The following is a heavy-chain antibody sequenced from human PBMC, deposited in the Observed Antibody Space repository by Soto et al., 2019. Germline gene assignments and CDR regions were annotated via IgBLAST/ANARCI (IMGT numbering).Heavy chain of an antibody. J-gene: IGHJ4*02. CDR3: AKDTYFYDTSGYYIFDY. D-gene: IGHD3-22*01. V-gene: IGHV3-30*18. CDR2: ISYDGSNE. CDR1: GFAFSSYG. Sequence: GGSLSLSCAASGFAFSSYGIHLVRQAPGEGLEWVAGISYDGSNEHYTDSVKGRFTISRDNSKNTLYLQMNSLRAEDTAVYYCAKDTYFYDTSGYYIFDYWGQGTLVTVSS.